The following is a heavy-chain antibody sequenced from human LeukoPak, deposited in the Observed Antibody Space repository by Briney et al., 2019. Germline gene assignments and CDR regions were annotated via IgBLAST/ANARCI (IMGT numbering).Heavy chain of an antibody. V-gene: IGHV3-7*01. D-gene: IGHD3-22*01. Sequence: PGGSLRLSCAASAFTFSSYWMSWVRQAPGRGRVWVANIKEAGGEQYYVDSLKGRFTISRDNAKNSLYLQMNSLRAEDTAVYYCVRDSYSRDLDYWGQGTLVTVSS. CDR3: VRDSYSRDLDY. CDR1: AFTFSSYW. CDR2: IKEAGGEQ. J-gene: IGHJ4*02.